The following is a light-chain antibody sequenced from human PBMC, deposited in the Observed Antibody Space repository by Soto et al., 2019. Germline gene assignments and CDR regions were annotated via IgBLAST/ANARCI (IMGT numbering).Light chain of an antibody. CDR1: SSDVGSYNL. CDR3: CSYAGSSTFYV. CDR2: EVS. V-gene: IGLV2-23*02. J-gene: IGLJ1*01. Sequence: QSVLTQPATVSGSHVQSITVSCTGTSSDVGSYNLVSWYQQHPGKAPKLMIYEVSKRPSGVSNRFSGSKSGNTASLTISGLQAEDEADYYCCSYAGSSTFYVFGTGTRSPS.